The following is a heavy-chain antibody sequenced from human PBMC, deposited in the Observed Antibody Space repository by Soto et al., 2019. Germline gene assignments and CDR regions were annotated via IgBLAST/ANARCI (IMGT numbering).Heavy chain of an antibody. CDR3: TKEYIVGTTWGYFES. D-gene: IGHD1-1*01. Sequence: GGSLRLSCVASGFISSTYGMHWVRQVPGKGLEWVAHISYDGSNEYYADSVKGRFTVSRDNAKNTLDLQMNGLKTEDTALYYCTKEYIVGTTWGYFESWGKGPLVTVSS. J-gene: IGHJ4*02. V-gene: IGHV3-30*18. CDR1: GFISSTYG. CDR2: ISYDGSNE.